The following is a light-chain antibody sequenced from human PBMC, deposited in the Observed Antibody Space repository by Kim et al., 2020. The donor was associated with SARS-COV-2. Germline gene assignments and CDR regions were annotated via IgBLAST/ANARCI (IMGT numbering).Light chain of an antibody. CDR1: QSISSSY. CDR2: GAS. J-gene: IGKJ1*01. Sequence: FQGERAAPPCRASQSISSSYSAWYQQKPGQSPRRLIYGASSRATGSPDRFSGSWSGTDFTLTSSRLRPEDFAVYYWQQYGSSPRTFGQGTKVDIK. CDR3: QQYGSSPRT. V-gene: IGKV3-20*01.